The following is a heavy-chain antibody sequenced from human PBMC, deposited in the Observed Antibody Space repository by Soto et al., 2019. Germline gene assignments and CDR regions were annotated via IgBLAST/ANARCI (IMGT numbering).Heavy chain of an antibody. CDR1: GYSFTSYW. J-gene: IGHJ6*02. CDR3: ARQSHATYYYYGMDV. Sequence: GESLNISCKGSGYSFTSYWIGWVRQMPGKGPEWMGIIYPGDSDTRYSPSFQGQVTIPADKSISTAYLQWSSLKASDTAMYYCARQSHATYYYYGMDVWGQGTTVTVSS. CDR2: IYPGDSDT. V-gene: IGHV5-51*01.